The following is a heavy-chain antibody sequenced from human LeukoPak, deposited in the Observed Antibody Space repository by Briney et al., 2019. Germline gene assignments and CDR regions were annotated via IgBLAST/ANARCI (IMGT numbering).Heavy chain of an antibody. J-gene: IGHJ4*02. CDR3: ARDLDY. Sequence: PGGSLRLSCAASGFTFSSYAMNWVRQAPGKGLEWVAGISSGDRTFHAESVKGRFTISRDKSKDTLYLQMNSLRAEDTAVYYCARDLDYWGQGTLVTVSS. CDR2: ISSGDRT. CDR1: GFTFSSYA. V-gene: IGHV3-23*01.